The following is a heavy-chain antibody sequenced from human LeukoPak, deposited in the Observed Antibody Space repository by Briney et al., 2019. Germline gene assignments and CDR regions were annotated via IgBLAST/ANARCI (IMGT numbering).Heavy chain of an antibody. CDR1: GFTFSNYS. Sequence: PGGSLRLSCAASGFTFSNYSMNWVRQAPGKGPEWVSSISSSSSYIYYADSVKGRFTISRDNAKNSLYLQMNSLRAEDTAVYYCARDYDFWSGYSYNWFDPWGQGTLVTVSS. CDR2: ISSSSSYI. J-gene: IGHJ5*02. CDR3: ARDYDFWSGYSYNWFDP. D-gene: IGHD3-3*01. V-gene: IGHV3-21*01.